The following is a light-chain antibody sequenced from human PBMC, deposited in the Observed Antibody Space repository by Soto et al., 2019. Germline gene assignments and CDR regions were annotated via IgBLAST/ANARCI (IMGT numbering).Light chain of an antibody. J-gene: IGLJ1*01. CDR3: SSFTSSNTYV. CDR2: EVS. CDR1: SSDVGSYNR. Sequence: QSALTQPPSVSGSPGQSVTISCTGTSSDVGSYNRVSWYQQPPGTAPKVIIYEVSNRPSGVPDRFSGSKSGNTASLTISGLQPEDEADYYCSSFTSSNTYVSGTGTKVPVL. V-gene: IGLV2-18*02.